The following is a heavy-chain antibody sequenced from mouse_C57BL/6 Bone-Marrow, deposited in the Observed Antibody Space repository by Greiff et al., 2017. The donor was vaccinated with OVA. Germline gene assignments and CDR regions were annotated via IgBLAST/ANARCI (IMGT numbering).Heavy chain of an antibody. V-gene: IGHV1-66*01. Sequence: VHLVESGPELVKPGASVKISCKASGYSFTSYYIHWVKQRPGQGLEWIGWIYPGSGNTKYNEKFKGKATLTADTSSSTAYMQLSSLTSEDSAVYYCARLTGPFAYWGQGTLVTVSA. J-gene: IGHJ3*01. CDR2: IYPGSGNT. CDR1: GYSFTSYY. D-gene: IGHD4-1*01. CDR3: ARLTGPFAY.